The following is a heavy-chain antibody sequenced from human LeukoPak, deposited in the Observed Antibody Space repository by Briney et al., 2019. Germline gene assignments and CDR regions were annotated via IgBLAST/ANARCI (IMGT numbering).Heavy chain of an antibody. Sequence: SETLSLTCAVYGGSFSGYYWSWIRQPPGKGLKWIGEINHSGSTNYNPSLKSRVAISVDTSKNQFSLKLSSVTAADTAVYYCARGATVTTHDYYYYYGMDVWGQGTTVTVSS. J-gene: IGHJ6*02. CDR3: ARGATVTTHDYYYYYGMDV. CDR1: GGSFSGYY. V-gene: IGHV4-34*01. CDR2: INHSGST. D-gene: IGHD4-4*01.